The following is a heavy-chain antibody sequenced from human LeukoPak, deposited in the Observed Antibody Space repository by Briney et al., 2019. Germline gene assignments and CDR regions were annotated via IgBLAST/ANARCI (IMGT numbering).Heavy chain of an antibody. CDR1: GGPFSGYY. Sequence: SETLSLTRAVSGGPFSGYYWTWIRQPPGEGLEWIGEINHSGSTNYNASLKSRVTVSVDASTRQFSLEMRDVTAADTAMYYCAREGVGQWLPYWGQGILVTVSS. CDR3: AREGVGQWLPY. V-gene: IGHV4-34*01. J-gene: IGHJ4*02. CDR2: INHSGST. D-gene: IGHD6-19*01.